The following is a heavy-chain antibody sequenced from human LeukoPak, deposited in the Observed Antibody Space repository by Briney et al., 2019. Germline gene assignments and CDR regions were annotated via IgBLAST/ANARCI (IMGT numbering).Heavy chain of an antibody. CDR3: ARAEEAIVATKNPLDY. J-gene: IGHJ4*02. CDR1: GGTFSSYA. CDR2: IIPILGIA. Sequence: GASVKVSCKASGGTFSSYAISWVRQAPGQGLEWMGRIIPILGIANYAQKFQGRVTITADKSTSTAYMELSSLRSEDTAVYYCARAEEAIVATKNPLDYWGQGTLVTVSS. V-gene: IGHV1-69*04. D-gene: IGHD5-12*01.